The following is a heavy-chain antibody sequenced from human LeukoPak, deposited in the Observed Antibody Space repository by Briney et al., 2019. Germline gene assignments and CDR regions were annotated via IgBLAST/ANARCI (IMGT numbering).Heavy chain of an antibody. Sequence: GGSLRLSCAASGFTLSTSSMNWVRQARGKGLEWVSYISRSSSTIYYADSVKGRFTISRDNAKNSLYLQMNSLRAEDTAVYYCARDSGSGSYRFDYWGQGTLVTVSS. J-gene: IGHJ4*02. D-gene: IGHD1-26*01. CDR3: ARDSGSGSYRFDY. V-gene: IGHV3-48*01. CDR2: ISRSSSTI. CDR1: GFTLSTSS.